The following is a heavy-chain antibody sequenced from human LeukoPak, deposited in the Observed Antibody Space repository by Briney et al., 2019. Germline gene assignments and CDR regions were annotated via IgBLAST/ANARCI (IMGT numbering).Heavy chain of an antibody. Sequence: GGSLRLSCAASGFTSSSYWMSWVRQAPGKGLEWVANIKQDGSERYYVDSLKGQFTISRDNAKNSLYLQMNSLRAEDTAVYYCAREVGGATAPMDFDYWGQGTLVTVSS. J-gene: IGHJ4*02. CDR2: IKQDGSER. CDR1: GFTSSSYW. V-gene: IGHV3-7*03. CDR3: AREVGGATAPMDFDY. D-gene: IGHD1-26*01.